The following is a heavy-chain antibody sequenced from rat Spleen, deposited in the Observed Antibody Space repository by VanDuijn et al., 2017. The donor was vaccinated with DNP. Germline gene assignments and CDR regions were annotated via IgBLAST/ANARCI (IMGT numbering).Heavy chain of an antibody. CDR1: GYTFTTYY. J-gene: IGHJ3*01. Sequence: QVQLQQSGAELAKPGSSVMISCRASGYTFTTYYIGWIKQTTRQGLEFIGYINMGSGGTNYNEKFKGKATLTVGKSSSTAFMQLSSLTPDDSAVYYRARGSDGVWLAYWGQGTLVTVSS. CDR2: INMGSGGT. V-gene: IGHV1-43*01. D-gene: IGHD4-3*01. CDR3: ARGSDGVWLAY.